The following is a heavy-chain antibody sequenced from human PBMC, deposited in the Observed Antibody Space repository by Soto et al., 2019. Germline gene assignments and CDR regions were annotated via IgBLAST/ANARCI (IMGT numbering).Heavy chain of an antibody. CDR2: ISGSGGST. J-gene: IGHJ5*02. CDR1: GFTFSSYA. Sequence: GGSLRLSCAASGFTFSSYAMSWVRQAPGKGLEWVSAISGSGGSTYYAGSVKGRFTTSRDNSKNTLYLQMNSLRAEDTAVYYCAKARLRLSDARFDPWGQGTLVTVSS. V-gene: IGHV3-23*01. CDR3: AKARLRLSDARFDP. D-gene: IGHD3-3*01.